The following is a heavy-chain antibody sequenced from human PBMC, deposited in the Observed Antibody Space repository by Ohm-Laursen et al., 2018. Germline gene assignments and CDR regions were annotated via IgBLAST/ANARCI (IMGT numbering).Heavy chain of an antibody. CDR2: MNPNSGNT. CDR3: ARGPQGDIVTTGDH. V-gene: IGHV1-8*01. J-gene: IGHJ4*02. D-gene: IGHD5-12*01. CDR1: GYTFTSYD. Sequence: SVKVSCKASGYTFTSYDINWVRQATGQGLEWMGWMNPNSGNTGYAQKFQGRVTMTRNTSISTAYIELSSLRSEDTAVYYCARGPQGDIVTTGDHWGQGTLVTISS.